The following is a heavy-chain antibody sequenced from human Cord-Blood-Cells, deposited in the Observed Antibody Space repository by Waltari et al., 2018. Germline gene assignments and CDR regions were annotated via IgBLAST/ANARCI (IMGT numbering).Heavy chain of an antibody. V-gene: IGHV3-23*01. Sequence: EVQLLESGGGLVQPGGSLRLSCAASGFTFSSYAMRWVRQAPGKGLEWVSAISGSGGSKYDADAVKGRFTISRDNSKNTLYLQMNSLRAEDTAVYYCAKINGDLDYWGQGTLVTVSS. D-gene: IGHD4-17*01. CDR3: AKINGDLDY. J-gene: IGHJ4*02. CDR2: ISGSGGSK. CDR1: GFTFSSYA.